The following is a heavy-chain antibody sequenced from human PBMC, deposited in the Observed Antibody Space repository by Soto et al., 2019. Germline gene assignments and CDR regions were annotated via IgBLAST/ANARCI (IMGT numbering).Heavy chain of an antibody. J-gene: IGHJ4*02. V-gene: IGHV3-23*01. CDR3: AISQDRGGRTTFIY. CDR2: ISGSDGKT. Sequence: GGSLRLSCAASGFSFGSYALSWVRQAPGKGLEWVSTISGSDGKTFYADSVKGRFSISRDNAENSLYLQMNSLRAEDTALYYCAISQDRGGRTTFIYWGQGTQVTVSS. D-gene: IGHD3-16*01. CDR1: GFSFGSYA.